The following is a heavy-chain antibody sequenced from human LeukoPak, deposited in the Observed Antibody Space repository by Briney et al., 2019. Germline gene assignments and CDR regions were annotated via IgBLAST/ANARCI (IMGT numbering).Heavy chain of an antibody. CDR2: IKQDGSEK. J-gene: IGHJ4*02. CDR1: GFFFSSYW. D-gene: IGHD3-3*01. Sequence: PGGSLRLSCAASGFFFSSYWMSWVRQAPGKGLEWVANIKQDGSEKYYVDSVKGRFTISRDNAKNSLYLQMNSLRAEDTAVYYCARAGELRFLESFDYWGQGTLVTVSS. V-gene: IGHV3-7*01. CDR3: ARAGELRFLESFDY.